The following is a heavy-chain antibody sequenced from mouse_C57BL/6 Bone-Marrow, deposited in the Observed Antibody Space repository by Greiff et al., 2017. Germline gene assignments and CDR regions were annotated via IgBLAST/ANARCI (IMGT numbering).Heavy chain of an antibody. V-gene: IGHV5-6*01. Sequence: EVMLVESGGDLVKPGGSLKLSCAASGFTFSSYGMSWVRQTPDKRLEWDATISSGGSYTYYPDSVKGRFTISRDNAKNTLYLQMSSLKSEDTAMYYCASGYGSSYVWFAYWGQGTLVTVSA. CDR2: ISSGGSYT. D-gene: IGHD1-1*01. CDR1: GFTFSSYG. J-gene: IGHJ3*01. CDR3: ASGYGSSYVWFAY.